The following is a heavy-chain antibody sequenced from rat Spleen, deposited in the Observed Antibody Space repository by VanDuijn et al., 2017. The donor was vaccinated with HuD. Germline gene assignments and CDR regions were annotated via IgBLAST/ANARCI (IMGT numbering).Heavy chain of an antibody. V-gene: IGHV5S10*01. J-gene: IGHJ4*01. CDR3: ATLITIAAISSYVMDA. CDR1: GFTFSDYN. CDR2: ISYDGSRT. Sequence: EVQLVESGGGLVQPGGSLILSCAASGFTFSDYNMAWVRQAPKKGLEWVATISYDGSRTYYRDSVKGRFTISRDNAKSTLYLQMDSLRSEDTATYYCATLITIAAISSYVMDAWGQGASVTVSS. D-gene: IGHD1-2*01.